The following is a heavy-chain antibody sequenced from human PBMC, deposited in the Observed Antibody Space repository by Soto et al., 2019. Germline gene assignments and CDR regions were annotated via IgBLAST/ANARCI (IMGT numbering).Heavy chain of an antibody. V-gene: IGHV3-23*01. CDR3: AKSTVPLWFGELFS. CDR2: ISGSGGST. CDR1: GFTFSSYA. J-gene: IGHJ5*02. Sequence: EVQLLETGGGLIQPGGSLRLSCAASGFTFSSYAMSWVRQAPGKGLEWVSAISGSGGSTYDADSVKGRFTISRDNSKNTLYLQMNSLRAEDTAVYYCAKSTVPLWFGELFSWGQGTLVTVSS. D-gene: IGHD3-10*01.